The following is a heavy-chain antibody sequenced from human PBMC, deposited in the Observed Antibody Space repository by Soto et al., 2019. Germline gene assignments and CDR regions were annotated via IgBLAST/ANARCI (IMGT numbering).Heavy chain of an antibody. J-gene: IGHJ5*02. CDR3: ARDPGQDCSTTSCYHRGWFDP. Sequence: QVQLVQSGPEVKKPGSSVKVSCKASGGSFRSDVFSWVRQAPGQGLEWMGRIIPIFGAANYAQKFQDRVTITADEASNPVYMELSSLTSCDTAVYYCARDPGQDCSTTSCYHRGWFDPWGQGSLVTVSS. D-gene: IGHD2-2*01. V-gene: IGHV1-69*18. CDR2: IIPIFGAA. CDR1: GGSFRSDV.